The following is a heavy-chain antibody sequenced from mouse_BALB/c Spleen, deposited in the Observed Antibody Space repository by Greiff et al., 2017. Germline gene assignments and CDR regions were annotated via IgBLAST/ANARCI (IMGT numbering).Heavy chain of an antibody. D-gene: IGHD1-1*02. CDR1: GFTFSSYA. CDR2: ISSGGST. CDR3: ARVEKVAYYAMDY. J-gene: IGHJ4*01. V-gene: IGHV5-6-5*01. Sequence: EVKLMESGGGLVKPGGSLKLSCAASGFTFSSYAMSWVRQTPEKRLEWVASISSGGSTYYPDSVKGRFTISRDNARNILYLQMSSLRSEDTAMYYCARVEKVAYYAMDYWGQGTSVTVSS.